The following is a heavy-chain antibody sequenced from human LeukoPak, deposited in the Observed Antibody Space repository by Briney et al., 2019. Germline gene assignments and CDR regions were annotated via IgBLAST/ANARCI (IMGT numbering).Heavy chain of an antibody. Sequence: GRSLRLSCAASGFTSAAYAMHWVRQATRQGLEWVSGISWNSGSIGYADSVKRRFTISRDNAKNSLYLQMNSLRAEDMALYYYAKDMGGHIVVGNYFDYDGQGTRVTVSS. V-gene: IGHV3-9*02. CDR1: GFTSAAYA. CDR2: ISWNSGSI. CDR3: AKDMGGHIVVGNYFDY. D-gene: IGHD2-21*01. J-gene: IGHJ4*02.